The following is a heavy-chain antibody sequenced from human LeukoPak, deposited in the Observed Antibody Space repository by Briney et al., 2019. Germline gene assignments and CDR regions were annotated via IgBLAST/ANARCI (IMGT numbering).Heavy chain of an antibody. V-gene: IGHV3-23*01. J-gene: IGHJ4*02. CDR1: GFTFNDYG. D-gene: IGHD3-9*01. Sequence: GGSLRLSCAASGFTFNDYGMSWVRQAPGKGLEWVSTIRGSGISTYYADSVKGRFTISRDNSRNTLYLQMNSLRAEDTALYYCVKGDNNILTGYYNSFDYWGQGTLVTVSS. CDR3: VKGDNNILTGYYNSFDY. CDR2: IRGSGIST.